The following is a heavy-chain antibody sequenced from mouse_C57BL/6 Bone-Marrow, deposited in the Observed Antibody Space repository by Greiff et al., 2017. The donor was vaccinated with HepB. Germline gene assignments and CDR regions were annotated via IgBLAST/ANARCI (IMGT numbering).Heavy chain of an antibody. CDR3: ARPVRITTVVAPFAY. J-gene: IGHJ3*01. V-gene: IGHV1-81*01. CDR1: GYTFTSYG. Sequence: QVQLQQSGAELARPGASVKLSCKASGYTFTSYGISWVKQRTGQGLEWIGEIYPRSGNTYYNEKFKGKATLTADKSSSTAYMELRSLTSEDSAVYFCARPVRITTVVAPFAYRGQGTLVTVSA. CDR2: IYPRSGNT. D-gene: IGHD1-1*01.